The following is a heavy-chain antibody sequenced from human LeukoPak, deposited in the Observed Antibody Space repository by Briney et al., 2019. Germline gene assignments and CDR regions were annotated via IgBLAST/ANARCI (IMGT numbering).Heavy chain of an antibody. CDR3: ARNPRYFDWLPYYFDY. D-gene: IGHD3-9*01. J-gene: IGHJ4*02. Sequence: SVKVSCKASGGTFSSYAISWVRQAPGQGLEWMGGIIPIFGTANYAQKFQGRVTITADESTSTAYMELSSLRSEDTAVYYCARNPRYFDWLPYYFDYWGQGTLVTVSS. CDR2: IIPIFGTA. V-gene: IGHV1-69*13. CDR1: GGTFSSYA.